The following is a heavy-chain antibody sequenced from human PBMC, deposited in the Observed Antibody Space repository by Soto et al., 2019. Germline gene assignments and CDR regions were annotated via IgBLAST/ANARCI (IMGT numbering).Heavy chain of an antibody. D-gene: IGHD1-26*01. Sequence: QVQLVQSGAEVKKPGSSLKVSCETSGGTSTIYTITWVRQAPGQGLQWMGRIVPTLRLTNYAQDFQGRLTLTADTSTSTAPMELSSLTSEDTPVYYCATAKYGAGRVGVDTWGQGTLVTVSS. CDR2: IVPTLRLT. CDR1: GGTSTIYT. CDR3: ATAKYGAGRVGVDT. V-gene: IGHV1-69*02. J-gene: IGHJ5*02.